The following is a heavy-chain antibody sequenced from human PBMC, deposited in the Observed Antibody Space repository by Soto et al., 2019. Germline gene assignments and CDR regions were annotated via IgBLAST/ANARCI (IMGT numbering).Heavy chain of an antibody. Sequence: GGSLRLSCAASGFTFSSYALSWVRQAPGKGLEWVSAISGSGDSTYYADSVKGRFTISRDNSKNTLYLQMNSLRAEDTAVYYCAPLGPPAATTGTDYWGQGTLVTVSS. J-gene: IGHJ4*02. CDR3: APLGPPAATTGTDY. D-gene: IGHD1-1*01. CDR1: GFTFSSYA. CDR2: ISGSGDST. V-gene: IGHV3-23*01.